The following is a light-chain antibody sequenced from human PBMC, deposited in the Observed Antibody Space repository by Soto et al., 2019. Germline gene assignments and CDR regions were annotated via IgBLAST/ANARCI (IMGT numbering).Light chain of an antibody. V-gene: IGKV1-5*03. Sequence: DIQMTQSPSTLSASVGDRVTITCRASQSINNWLAWYQQKPGKTPQLLIYKASTLESGVPSRFSGSGSGTEFTLSISSLQPDDSATYYCQHYYCQQYNCYPWAFGQGTKVEIK. CDR1: QSINNW. CDR2: KAS. J-gene: IGKJ1*01. CDR3: QHYYCQQYNCYPWA.